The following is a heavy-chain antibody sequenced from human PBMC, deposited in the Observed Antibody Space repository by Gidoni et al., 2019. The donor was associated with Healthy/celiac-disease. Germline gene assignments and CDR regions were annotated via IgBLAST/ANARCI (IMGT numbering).Heavy chain of an antibody. Sequence: EVQLVESGGGLVQPGGSLRLSCAASGFTFSSYSMNWVRQAPGKGLELVSYISSSSSTIYYTDSVKGRFTISRDNAKNSLYLQMNSLRAEDTAVYYCARGDGDYVAEYFQHWGQGTLVTVSS. CDR3: ARGDGDYVAEYFQH. J-gene: IGHJ1*01. CDR1: GFTFSSYS. D-gene: IGHD4-17*01. V-gene: IGHV3-48*01. CDR2: ISSSSSTI.